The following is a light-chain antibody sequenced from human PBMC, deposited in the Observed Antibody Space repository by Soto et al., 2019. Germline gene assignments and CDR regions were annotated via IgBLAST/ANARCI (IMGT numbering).Light chain of an antibody. CDR2: GAS. Sequence: EIVLTQSPGTLSLSPGERATLSCRASQSIGSGSLAWYQQKPGQAPRLLICGASSRATGIRDRFSGSGSGTDFTRTISTLETEDFAVYFCQQYGSSPQSTFGQGTKVEIK. CDR1: QSIGSGS. J-gene: IGKJ1*01. CDR3: QQYGSSPQST. V-gene: IGKV3-20*01.